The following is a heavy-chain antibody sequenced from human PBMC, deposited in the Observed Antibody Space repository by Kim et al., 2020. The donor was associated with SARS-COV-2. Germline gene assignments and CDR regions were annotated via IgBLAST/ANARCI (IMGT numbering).Heavy chain of an antibody. CDR3: ARELEGYSGYVFDY. V-gene: IGHV1-69*01. Sequence: AQKFQGRVTITADESTSTAYMELSSLRSEDTAVYYCARELEGYSGYVFDYWGQGTLVTVSS. D-gene: IGHD5-12*01. J-gene: IGHJ4*02.